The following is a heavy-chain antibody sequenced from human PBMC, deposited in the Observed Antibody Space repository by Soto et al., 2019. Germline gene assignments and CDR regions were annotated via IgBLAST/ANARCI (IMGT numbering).Heavy chain of an antibody. CDR2: ISSSSSYT. J-gene: IGHJ4*02. D-gene: IGHD3-10*01. CDR3: ARARVRGVIGEGY. CDR1: GFTFSDYY. Sequence: QVQLVESGGGLVKPGGSLRLSCAASGFTFSDYYMSWIRQAPGKGLEWVSYISSSSSYTNYADSVKGRFTISRDNAKNPLYLQMNSLRAEDTAVYYCARARVRGVIGEGYLGPGTLVTVSS. V-gene: IGHV3-11*06.